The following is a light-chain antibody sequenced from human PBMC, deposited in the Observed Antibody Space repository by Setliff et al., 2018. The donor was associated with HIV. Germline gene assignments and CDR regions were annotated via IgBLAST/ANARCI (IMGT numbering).Light chain of an antibody. CDR3: ASHRDTNTLEV. Sequence: QSALTQPASVSGSPGQSITISCTGTSSDVGIYNFVSWYQQHPGKAPKLIIFSVTYRPSGVSDRFSGSKSGNTASLTISGLQPEDEADYYCASHRDTNTLEVFGTGTKVTVL. J-gene: IGLJ1*01. CDR2: SVT. CDR1: SSDVGIYNF. V-gene: IGLV2-14*01.